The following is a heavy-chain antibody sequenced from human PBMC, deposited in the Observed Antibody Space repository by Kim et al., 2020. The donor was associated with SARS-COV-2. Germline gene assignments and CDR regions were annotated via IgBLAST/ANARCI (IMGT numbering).Heavy chain of an antibody. V-gene: IGHV5-51*01. CDR1: GYSFTSYW. Sequence: GESLKISCKGSGYSFTSYWIGWVRQMPGKGLEWMGIIDPGDSDTRYSPSFQGQVTISADKSISTAYLQWSSLKASDTAMYYCARHQGPYGTPYYYYGMDVWGPGTTGTVSS. CDR2: IDPGDSDT. J-gene: IGHJ6*02. D-gene: IGHD1-26*01. CDR3: ARHQGPYGTPYYYYGMDV.